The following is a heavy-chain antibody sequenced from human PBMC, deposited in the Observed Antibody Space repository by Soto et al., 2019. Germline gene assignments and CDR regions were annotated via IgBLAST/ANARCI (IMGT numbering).Heavy chain of an antibody. D-gene: IGHD6-13*01. J-gene: IGHJ4*02. CDR2: ISGSGGTT. Sequence: PGGSLRLSCAASGFTFSSYAMSWVRQAPGKGLEWVSAISGSGGTTYYADSVKGRFTISRDNSKNTLYLQMNSLRAEDTAVYYCAKISNSWFSPFDYWGQGALVTVSS. CDR3: AKISNSWFSPFDY. V-gene: IGHV3-23*01. CDR1: GFTFSSYA.